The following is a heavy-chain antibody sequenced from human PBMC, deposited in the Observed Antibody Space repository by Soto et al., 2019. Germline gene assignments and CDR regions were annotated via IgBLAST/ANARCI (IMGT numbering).Heavy chain of an antibody. J-gene: IGHJ6*02. D-gene: IGHD2-15*01. CDR2: IYYSGST. Sequence: PSETLSLTCTVSGGSISSGVYYWSWIRHHPGNGLEWIGYIYYSGSTYYNPSLKSRVTISVDTSKNQFSLKLSSVTAADTAVYYCARAPRVVVVVAATLYYYYYGMDVWGQGTTVTVYS. CDR1: GGSISSGVYY. V-gene: IGHV4-31*03. CDR3: ARAPRVVVVVAATLYYYYYGMDV.